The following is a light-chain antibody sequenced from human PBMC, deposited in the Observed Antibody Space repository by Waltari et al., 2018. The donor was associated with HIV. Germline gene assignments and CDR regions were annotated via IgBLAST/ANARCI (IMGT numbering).Light chain of an antibody. CDR1: TSDVGGYDY. J-gene: IGLJ2*01. CDR3: TSYRSGSTLV. Sequence: QSALTQPASVSGSPGQSITISCTATTSDVGGYDYVSWYQQHPGKAPKLMIFEVTYRPSGVSHRFSGSKSGNTASLTISGLQAEDEADYYCTSYRSGSTLVVGGGTKVTVL. V-gene: IGLV2-14*01. CDR2: EVT.